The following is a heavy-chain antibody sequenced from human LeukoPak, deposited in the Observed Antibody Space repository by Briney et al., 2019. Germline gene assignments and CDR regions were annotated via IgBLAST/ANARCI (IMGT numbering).Heavy chain of an antibody. J-gene: IGHJ4*02. D-gene: IGHD2-15*01. CDR1: GGTFSSYA. V-gene: IGHV1-69*13. CDR2: INPIFGTA. CDR3: ARGSALLALSFDY. Sequence: SVKDSCKASGGTFSSYAISWVRQAPGQGLEWMGGINPIFGTANYAQKFQGRVTITADESTSTAYMELSSLRSEDTAVYYCARGSALLALSFDYWGQGTLVTVSS.